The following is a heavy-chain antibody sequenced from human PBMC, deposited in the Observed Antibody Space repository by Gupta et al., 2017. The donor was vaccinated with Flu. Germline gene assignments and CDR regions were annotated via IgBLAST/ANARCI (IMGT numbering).Heavy chain of an antibody. V-gene: IGHV3-72*01. CDR3: ARTVTYYDLNV. Sequence: EVQLLESGGGLVQPGGSLRLSCTGSGFTFNDHYMDWVRQAPGKGLEWVARIRRKVDGFTTSYAASVTGRFILSRDEATNSGYLQMNSLKTEDTAVYYCARTVTYYDLNVWGQGITVTVSS. CDR1: GFTFNDHY. CDR2: IRRKVDGFTT. J-gene: IGHJ6*02.